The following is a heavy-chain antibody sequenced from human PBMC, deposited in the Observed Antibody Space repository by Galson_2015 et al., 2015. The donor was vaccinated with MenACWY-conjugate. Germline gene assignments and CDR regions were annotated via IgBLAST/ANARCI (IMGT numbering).Heavy chain of an antibody. CDR3: AKGYYGSGYYYYYGMDV. J-gene: IGHJ6*02. D-gene: IGHD3-10*01. CDR1: GFTFSSYG. V-gene: IGHV3-30*18. CDR2: ISYDGSNK. Sequence: SLRLSCAASGFTFSSYGMHWVRQAPGKGLEWVAVISYDGSNKYYADSVKGRFTISRDNSKNTLYLQMNSLRAEDTAVYYCAKGYYGSGYYYYYGMDVWGQGTTVTVSS.